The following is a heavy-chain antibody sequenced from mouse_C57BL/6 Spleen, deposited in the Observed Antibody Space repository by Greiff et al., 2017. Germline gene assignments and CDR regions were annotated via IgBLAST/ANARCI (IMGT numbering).Heavy chain of an antibody. D-gene: IGHD4-1*01. Sequence: VQLKESGTVLARPGASVKMSCTTSGYTFTSYWMHWVQQRPGQGLEWVGAIYPGNSDTSYNKKFKGKAKLTAVTSASTAYMELSSLTNEDSAVYDCTRYWDVGYYAMDYWGQGTSVTVSS. V-gene: IGHV1-5*01. CDR2: IYPGNSDT. CDR1: GYTFTSYW. J-gene: IGHJ4*01. CDR3: TRYWDVGYYAMDY.